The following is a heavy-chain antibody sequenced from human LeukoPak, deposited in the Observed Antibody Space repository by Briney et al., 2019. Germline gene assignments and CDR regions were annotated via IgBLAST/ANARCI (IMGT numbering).Heavy chain of an antibody. D-gene: IGHD1-26*01. Sequence: SETLSLTCTVSGASVGSGGHYWSWIRQPAGKGLEWLGRIYVTGSTNYNPSLNSRVSISIDTSNNQFFVQLISVTAADTAVYFCARDKVVGASSFDYWGQGTLVTVSS. J-gene: IGHJ4*02. V-gene: IGHV4-61*02. CDR3: ARDKVVGASSFDY. CDR1: GASVGSGGHY. CDR2: IYVTGST.